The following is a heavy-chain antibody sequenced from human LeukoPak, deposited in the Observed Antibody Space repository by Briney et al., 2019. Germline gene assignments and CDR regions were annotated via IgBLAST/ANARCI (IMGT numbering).Heavy chain of an antibody. V-gene: IGHV3-33*06. J-gene: IGHJ6*03. CDR2: IWYDGSNK. CDR3: AKELVYDFWSGYPPDYYYYYMDV. D-gene: IGHD3-3*01. Sequence: GSLRLSCAASGFTFSSYGMNWVRQAPGKGLEGVAVIWYDGSNKYYADSVKGRFTISRDNSKNTLYLQINSLRAEDTAVYYCAKELVYDFWSGYPPDYYYYYMDVWGKGTTVTVPS. CDR1: GFTFSSYG.